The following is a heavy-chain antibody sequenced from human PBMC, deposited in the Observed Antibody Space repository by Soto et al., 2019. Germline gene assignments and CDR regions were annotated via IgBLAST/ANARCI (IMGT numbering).Heavy chain of an antibody. CDR3: ARDRYSNGWVDY. J-gene: IGHJ4*02. CDR2: IYSSGST. CDR1: GGSISSHY. Sequence: PSETLSLTCIVSGGSISSHYWSWIRQPPGKGLEWIGYIYSSGSTNYNPSLKSRVIISVDTSNDQFSLKLSSVTAADTAVYYCARDRYSNGWVDYWGQGTLVTSPQ. D-gene: IGHD6-19*01. V-gene: IGHV4-59*11.